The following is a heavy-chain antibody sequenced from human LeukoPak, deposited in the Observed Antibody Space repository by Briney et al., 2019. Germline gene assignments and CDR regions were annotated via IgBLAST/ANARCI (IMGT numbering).Heavy chain of an antibody. CDR3: ARLSMYSSYWFDP. J-gene: IGHJ5*02. CDR1: GGSISSSSYY. Sequence: SETLSLTCTVSGGSISSSSYYWGWIRQPPGTGLEWIGSIYYSGSTYYNPSLKSRVTISVDTSKNQFSLKLSSVTAADTAVYYCARLSMYSSYWFDPWGQGTLVTVSS. CDR2: IYYSGST. V-gene: IGHV4-39*01. D-gene: IGHD6-19*01.